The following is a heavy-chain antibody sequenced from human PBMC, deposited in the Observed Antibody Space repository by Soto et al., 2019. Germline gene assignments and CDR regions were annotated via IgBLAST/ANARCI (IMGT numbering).Heavy chain of an antibody. J-gene: IGHJ4*02. CDR2: IWYDGSNK. CDR1: GFTFSSYG. Sequence: QVQLVESGGGVVQPGRSLRLSCAASGFTFSSYGMHWVRQAPGKGLEWVAVIWYDGSNKYYADSVKGRFTISRDNSKNPLYLQMNSLSAEDTAVYYCAREGYCSGGSCYSVPVFDYWGQGTLVTVSS. CDR3: AREGYCSGGSCYSVPVFDY. D-gene: IGHD2-15*01. V-gene: IGHV3-33*01.